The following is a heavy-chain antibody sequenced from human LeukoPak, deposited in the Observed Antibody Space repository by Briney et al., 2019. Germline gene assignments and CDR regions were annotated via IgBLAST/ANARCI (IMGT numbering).Heavy chain of an antibody. CDR2: IDWDDDK. CDR3: ARRREMATLVYAFDI. V-gene: IGHV2-70*17. D-gene: IGHD5-24*01. Sequence: SGPTLVNPTQTLTLTCTFSGFSLSSGEMCVSWIRQPPGKALEWLARIDWDDDKFYSTSLRARLTISKDTSENQVVLIMTNMDPVDTATYYCARRREMATLVYAFDIWGQGTMVTVSS. CDR1: GFSLSSGEMC. J-gene: IGHJ3*02.